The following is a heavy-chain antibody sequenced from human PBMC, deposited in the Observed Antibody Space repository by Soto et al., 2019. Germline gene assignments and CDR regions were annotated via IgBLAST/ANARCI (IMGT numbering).Heavy chain of an antibody. CDR1: GGSIRNYY. CDR3: ARGLITSSLAFDY. V-gene: IGHV4-59*01. D-gene: IGHD6-6*01. CDR2: IYYSGST. J-gene: IGHJ4*02. Sequence: SETLSLTCTVSGGSIRNYYWSWIRQPPGEGLEWIGYIYYSGSTNHNPSLKSRVTISIDTSKNQFSLKLSSVTAADTAVYYCARGLITSSLAFDYWGQGTLVTVS.